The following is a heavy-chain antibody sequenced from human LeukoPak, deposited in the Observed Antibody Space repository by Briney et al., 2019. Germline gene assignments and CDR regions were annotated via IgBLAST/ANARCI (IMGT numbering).Heavy chain of an antibody. CDR2: IIPLLGST. CDR3: ARDQRYDFWTGSFDF. Sequence: VSVKVSCKASGYTFTSYYMHWVRQAPGQGLVWMGIIIPLLGSTSYAQKFQCRVTMTRDTSTSTVYMELSSLRSEDTAVYYCARDQRYDFWTGSFDFWGQGTLVTPSA. CDR1: GYTFTSYY. D-gene: IGHD3-3*01. J-gene: IGHJ4*02. V-gene: IGHV1-46*01.